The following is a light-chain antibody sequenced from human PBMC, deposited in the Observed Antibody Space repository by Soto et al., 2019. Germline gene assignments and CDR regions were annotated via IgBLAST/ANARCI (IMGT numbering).Light chain of an antibody. CDR2: EGT. J-gene: IGLJ2*01. Sequence: QSALTQPASVSGSPGQSITFSCTGTSSDVGSYNLVSWYQQHPDKAPKLMIYEGTKRPSGVSNRFSGSKSGNTASLTISGLQAEDEADYYCCSSAGSGTSVVFGGGTKVTVL. CDR3: CSSAGSGTSVV. V-gene: IGLV2-23*01. CDR1: SSDVGSYNL.